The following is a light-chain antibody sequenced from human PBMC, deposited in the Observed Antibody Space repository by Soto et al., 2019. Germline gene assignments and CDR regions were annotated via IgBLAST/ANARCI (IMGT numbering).Light chain of an antibody. CDR3: QQYNNWPPLT. CDR1: QSVSSN. V-gene: IGKV3-15*01. CDR2: GAS. J-gene: IGKJ3*01. Sequence: EIVMTQSPATLSVSPGERATLSCRASQSVSSNLAWYQQKPGHAPRLLIYGASTRATGIPARFSGSGSATEFTLTISSLQSEDFAFYYCQQYNNWPPLTFGPGTKVDIK.